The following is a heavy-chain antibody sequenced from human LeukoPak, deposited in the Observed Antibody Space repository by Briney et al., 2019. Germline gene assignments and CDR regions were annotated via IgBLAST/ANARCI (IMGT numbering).Heavy chain of an antibody. Sequence: PSETLSLTCTVAGGSISSYYWSWIRQPPGKGLEWIGYIYYSGSTNYNPSLKSRVTISVDTSKNQFSLKLSSVTAADTAVYYCARVSSKGESHYYWGQGTLVTVSS. CDR3: ARVSSKGESHYY. D-gene: IGHD2-21*01. CDR1: GGSISSYY. J-gene: IGHJ4*02. V-gene: IGHV4-59*01. CDR2: IYYSGST.